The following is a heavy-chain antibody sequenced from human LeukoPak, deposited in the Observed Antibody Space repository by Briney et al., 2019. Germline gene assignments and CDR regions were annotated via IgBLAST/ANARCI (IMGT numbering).Heavy chain of an antibody. Sequence: SETLSLTCTVSGGSISSYYWSWIRQPPGKGLEWIGYIYYSGSTNYNPSLKSRVTISVDTSKNQFSLKLSSVTAADTAVYYCARITIFGVVIAADWYFDLWGRGTLVTVSS. CDR2: IYYSGST. V-gene: IGHV4-59*08. D-gene: IGHD3-3*01. J-gene: IGHJ2*01. CDR3: ARITIFGVVIAADWYFDL. CDR1: GGSISSYY.